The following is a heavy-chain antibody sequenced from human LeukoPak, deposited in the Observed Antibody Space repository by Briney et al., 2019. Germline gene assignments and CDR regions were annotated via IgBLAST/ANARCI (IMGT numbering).Heavy chain of an antibody. CDR2: INHSGST. CDR3: ARGGYDFWSGYPLDY. J-gene: IGHJ4*02. D-gene: IGHD3-3*01. Sequence: PSETLSLTCAVYGGSFSGYHWSWIRQPPGKGLEWIGEINHSGSTNYNPSLKSRVTISVDTSKNQFSLKLSSVTAADTAVYYCARGGYDFWSGYPLDYWGQGTLVTVSS. CDR1: GGSFSGYH. V-gene: IGHV4-34*01.